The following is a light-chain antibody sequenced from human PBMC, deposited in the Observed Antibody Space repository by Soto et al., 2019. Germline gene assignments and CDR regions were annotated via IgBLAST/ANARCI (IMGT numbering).Light chain of an antibody. CDR3: QQYYSYPWT. CDR2: AAT. J-gene: IGKJ1*01. CDR1: QGISSY. V-gene: IGKV1-8*01. Sequence: AIRMTQSPSSLSACTGDRVTITCRASQGISSYLAWYQQKPGKAPKLLIYAATTLQSGVPSRFSGSGSGTDFTLTNSCLQSEDFATYYCQQYYSYPWTFGQGTKVDIK.